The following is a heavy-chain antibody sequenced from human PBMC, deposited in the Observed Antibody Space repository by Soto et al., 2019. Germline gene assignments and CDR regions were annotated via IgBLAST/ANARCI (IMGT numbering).Heavy chain of an antibody. J-gene: IGHJ1*01. CDR3: ARSPRNYYALGIYSHFKH. D-gene: IGHD3-10*01. V-gene: IGHV1-18*01. CDR1: GYTFTSYG. CDR2: ISAYSGNT. Sequence: GASVKVSCNASGYTFTSYGISWVRQAPGQGLEWMGWISAYSGNTNYAQKLQGRVTMTTDTSTSTAYMELRSLRSDDSAVFFCARSPRNYYALGIYSHFKHWGQGTPVTVSS.